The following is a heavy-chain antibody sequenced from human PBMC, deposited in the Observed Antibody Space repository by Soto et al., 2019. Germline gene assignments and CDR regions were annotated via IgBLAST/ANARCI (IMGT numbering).Heavy chain of an antibody. Sequence: QVQLVESGGGVVQPGRSLRLSCAASGFTFSSFGMHWVRQAPGKGLEWVAVISYDGSNKYYADSVKGRFTISRDNSKNTLYLQMNSLRTEDTAVYYCAKDGGSARGAFDIWGPGTMVTGSS. D-gene: IGHD1-26*01. CDR1: GFTFSSFG. CDR2: ISYDGSNK. J-gene: IGHJ3*02. V-gene: IGHV3-30*18. CDR3: AKDGGSARGAFDI.